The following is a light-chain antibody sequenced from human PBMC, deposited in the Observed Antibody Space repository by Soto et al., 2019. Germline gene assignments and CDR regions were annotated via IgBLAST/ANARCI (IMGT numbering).Light chain of an antibody. Sequence: EIVLTQSPGTLSLSPGERATLSCRASQSVSSSYLAWYQQKPGQAPRLLIYGASSRATGIPDRFSGSGSGTDFTLTISRLEPEDFAVYYCQQYGSSPWTFGQGHDWRL. J-gene: IGKJ5*01. V-gene: IGKV3-20*01. CDR1: QSVSSSY. CDR3: QQYGSSPWT. CDR2: GAS.